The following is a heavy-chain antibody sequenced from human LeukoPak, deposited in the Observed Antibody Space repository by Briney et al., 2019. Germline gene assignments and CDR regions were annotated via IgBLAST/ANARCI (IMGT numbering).Heavy chain of an antibody. D-gene: IGHD3-22*01. V-gene: IGHV4-39*01. CDR2: IYYSGST. CDR3: ASLALPDYYDSSGYSFAY. Sequence: PSETLSLTCTVSGGSISSSSYYRGWVRPPPGKGREWIGSIYYSGSTYYNPSLKSRVTISVDTSKNQFSLKLSSVTAADTAVYYCASLALPDYYDSSGYSFAYWGQGTLVTVSS. CDR1: GGSISSSSYY. J-gene: IGHJ4*02.